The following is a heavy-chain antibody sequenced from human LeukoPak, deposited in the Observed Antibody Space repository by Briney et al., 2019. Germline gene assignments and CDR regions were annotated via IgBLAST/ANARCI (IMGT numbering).Heavy chain of an antibody. CDR1: GYTFTDYY. D-gene: IGHD2-2*01. V-gene: IGHV1-2*02. CDR3: ARANFLYCSSSTCLFDY. Sequence: GAAVTVSCKASGYTFTDYYMHWVRQAPGQGFEWMGWFNPNDGDTNYAQKFQGRVTMTRDTSISTAHMEVSRLRSDDTAVYYCARANFLYCSSSTCLFDYWGQGTLVTVSS. J-gene: IGHJ4*02. CDR2: FNPNDGDT.